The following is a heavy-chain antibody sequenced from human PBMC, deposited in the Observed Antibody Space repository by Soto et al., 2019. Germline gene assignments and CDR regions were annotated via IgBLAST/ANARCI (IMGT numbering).Heavy chain of an antibody. D-gene: IGHD3-22*01. Sequence: ASVKVSCKASGYSFTTYDIHWVRQAPGQELEWMGWINVRNGNTKYAQNLQGRVTMTTDASTSTAYMELRSLRSDDTAVYYCAREEGADISGFKAFSALFDYWGQGTLVTVSS. V-gene: IGHV1-18*01. J-gene: IGHJ4*02. CDR2: INVRNGNT. CDR1: GYSFTTYD. CDR3: AREEGADISGFKAFSALFDY.